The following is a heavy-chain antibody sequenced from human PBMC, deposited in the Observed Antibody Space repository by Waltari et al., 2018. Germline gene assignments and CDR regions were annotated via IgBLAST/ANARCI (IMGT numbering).Heavy chain of an antibody. CDR2: IYTMGCT. CDR1: GGSISSYY. D-gene: IGHD3-10*01. CDR3: ARHPGSGSYYDNWFDP. J-gene: IGHJ5*02. V-gene: IGHV4-4*07. Sequence: QVQLQESGPGLVKPLETLSLTCTVSGGSISSYYWSWIRQPAGKGLEWIGRIYTMGCTNYNPSLKRRVTMSVDTSKTQFSLKLSSVTAADTAVYYCARHPGSGSYYDNWFDPWGQGTLVTVSS.